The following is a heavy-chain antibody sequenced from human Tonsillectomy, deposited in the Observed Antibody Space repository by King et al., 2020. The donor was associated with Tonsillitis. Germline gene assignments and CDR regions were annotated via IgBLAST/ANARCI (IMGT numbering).Heavy chain of an antibody. Sequence: VQLQESGPGLVKPSETLSLTCTVSGGSISSYYWSWIRQPPGKGLEWMGYIYYSGRTNYNPSLKSRVTMSVDTSKSEFSLKLSSVTAADTAVYYCAREISLADAFDIWGQGTMVTVSS. V-gene: IGHV4-59*01. CDR2: IYYSGRT. J-gene: IGHJ3*02. CDR1: GGSISSYY. D-gene: IGHD1-1*01. CDR3: AREISLADAFDI.